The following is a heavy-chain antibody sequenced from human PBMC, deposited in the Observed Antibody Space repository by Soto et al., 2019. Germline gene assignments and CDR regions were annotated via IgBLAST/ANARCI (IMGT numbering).Heavy chain of an antibody. CDR1: GFSLSTNGVI. Sequence: QITLKESGPTLVKPTQTLTLTCTFSGFSLSTNGVIVGWIRQPPGHALEWLALIFWNDDKRYSPSLKSRLTITKDTSKNQVVHTMTNLDPVDTATYYCAHSPDYYCSGRPYFDYWGQGTLVTVSS. D-gene: IGHD3-10*01. CDR2: IFWNDDK. J-gene: IGHJ4*02. CDR3: AHSPDYYCSGRPYFDY. V-gene: IGHV2-5*01.